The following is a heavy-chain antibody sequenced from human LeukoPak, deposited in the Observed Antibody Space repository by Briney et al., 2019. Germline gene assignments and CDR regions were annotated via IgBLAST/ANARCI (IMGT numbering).Heavy chain of an antibody. V-gene: IGHV3-23*01. CDR1: GFTFSSYG. CDR2: ISGSGGST. CDR3: ARDREEYFDY. J-gene: IGHJ4*02. Sequence: GGSLRLSCAASGFTFSSYGMSWVRQAPGKGLEWVSAISGSGGSTYYADSVKGRFTISRDNAKNSLHLQMNSLRAEDTAVYYCARDREEYFDYWGQGTLVTVSS.